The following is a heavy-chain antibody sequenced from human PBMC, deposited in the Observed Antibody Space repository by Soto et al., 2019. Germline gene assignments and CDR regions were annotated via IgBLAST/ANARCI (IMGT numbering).Heavy chain of an antibody. J-gene: IGHJ6*02. D-gene: IGHD6-13*01. V-gene: IGHV1-3*01. CDR3: ARELTIAAADEYPPYYYYGMDV. Sequence: ASVKVSCKASGYTFTSYAMLWVRQAPGQRLEWMGWINAGNGNTKYSQKFQGRVTITRDTSASTAYMELSSLRSEDTAVYYCARELTIAAADEYPPYYYYGMDVWGQGTTVTVSS. CDR2: INAGNGNT. CDR1: GYTFTSYA.